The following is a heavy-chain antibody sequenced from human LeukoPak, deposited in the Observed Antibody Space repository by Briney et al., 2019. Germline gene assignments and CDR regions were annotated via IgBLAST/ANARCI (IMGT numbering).Heavy chain of an antibody. D-gene: IGHD2-15*01. V-gene: IGHV3-30-3*01. CDR3: ARDGYSTLGYFDY. Sequence: GGSLRLSCAASGLTFSSYAMHWARQAPGKGLEWVAVISYDGSNKYYADSVKGRFTISRDNSKNTLYLQMNSLRAEDTAVYYCARDGYSTLGYFDYWGRGTLVTVSS. CDR2: ISYDGSNK. CDR1: GLTFSSYA. J-gene: IGHJ4*02.